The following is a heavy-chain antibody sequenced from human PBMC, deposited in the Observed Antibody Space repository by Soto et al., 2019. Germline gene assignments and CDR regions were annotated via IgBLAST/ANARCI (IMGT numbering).Heavy chain of an antibody. CDR3: AAVSENYGWGSCRSTPFDY. CDR2: IVVGSGNT. CDR1: GFTFSSSA. J-gene: IGHJ4*02. D-gene: IGHD3-16*02. Sequence: QMQLVQSGPEVKKPGTSVKVSCKASGFTFSSSAVQWVRQARGQRLEWIGWIVVGSGNTNYAQKFHERVTITRDMSTSTAYMELSSLGSEDTAVYYCAAVSENYGWGSCRSTPFDYWGQGTPVTVSS. V-gene: IGHV1-58*01.